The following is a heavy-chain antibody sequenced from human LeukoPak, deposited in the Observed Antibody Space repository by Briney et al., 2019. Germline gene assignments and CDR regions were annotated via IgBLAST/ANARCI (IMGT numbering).Heavy chain of an antibody. J-gene: IGHJ4*02. D-gene: IGHD6-19*01. CDR1: GFTLSSYG. CDR3: ARDGGSGWY. V-gene: IGHV3-30*03. Sequence: PGGSLRLSCAASGFTLSSYGMNWGRQAPGQGVEWVAVISYDGSKIYYADSVQGRFIISRYNSKNTLYLQMNSLKTEDTAVYYCARDGGSGWYWGLGTLVTVSS. CDR2: ISYDGSKI.